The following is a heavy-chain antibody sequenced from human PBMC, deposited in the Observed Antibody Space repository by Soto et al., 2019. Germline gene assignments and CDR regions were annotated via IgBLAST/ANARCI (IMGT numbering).Heavy chain of an antibody. V-gene: IGHV3-72*01. CDR1: GFTFSDHY. Sequence: EVQLVESGGGLVQPGGSLRLSCAASGFTFSDHYMDWVRQAPGKGLEWVGRSKNKADSYTTEYAASVKGRFTISRDGSKNSLFLQLNSLKTEDTAVYYCTVWRSGNDFGAAWGQGILLTVSS. J-gene: IGHJ4*02. CDR3: TVWRSGNDFGAA. CDR2: SKNKADSYTT. D-gene: IGHD3-10*01.